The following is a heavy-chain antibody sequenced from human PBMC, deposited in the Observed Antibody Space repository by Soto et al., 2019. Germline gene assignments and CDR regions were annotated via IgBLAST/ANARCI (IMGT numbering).Heavy chain of an antibody. Sequence: GASVKVSCKASGGTFSSYAISWVRQAPGQGLEWMGGIIPIFGTANYAQKFQGRVTITADESTSTAYMELSSLRSEDTAVYYCAREREYSSGSYPNWGQGTLVTVSS. D-gene: IGHD1-26*01. CDR3: AREREYSSGSYPN. J-gene: IGHJ4*02. V-gene: IGHV1-69*13. CDR2: IIPIFGTA. CDR1: GGTFSSYA.